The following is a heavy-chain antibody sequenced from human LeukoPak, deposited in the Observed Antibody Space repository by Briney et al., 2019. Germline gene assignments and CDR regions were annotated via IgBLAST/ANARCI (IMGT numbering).Heavy chain of an antibody. V-gene: IGHV3-21*01. CDR2: ISSSSSYI. J-gene: IGHJ6*02. Sequence: GGSLRLSCAASGFTFSSYSMNWVRQAPGKGLEWDSSISSSSSYIYYADSVKGRFTISRDNAKNSLYLQLNSLRAEDTAVYYCARDLDYYGSGSMDVWGQGTTVTVSS. CDR3: ARDLDYYGSGSMDV. D-gene: IGHD3-10*01. CDR1: GFTFSSYS.